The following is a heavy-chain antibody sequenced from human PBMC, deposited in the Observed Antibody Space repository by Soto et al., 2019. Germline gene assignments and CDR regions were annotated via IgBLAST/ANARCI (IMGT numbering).Heavy chain of an antibody. CDR2: IIPIFGTA. J-gene: IGHJ6*02. D-gene: IGHD3-3*01. CDR3: ARDPGVWSGYSSDYYYYYGMDV. V-gene: IGHV1-69*01. CDR1: GGTFSSYA. Sequence: QVQLVQSGAEVKKPGSSVKVSCKASGGTFSSYAISWVRQAPGQGLEWMGGIIPIFGTANYAQKFQGRVTITADESTSTAYMELSSLRCADTAVDYCARDPGVWSGYSSDYYYYYGMDVWGQGTTVTVSS.